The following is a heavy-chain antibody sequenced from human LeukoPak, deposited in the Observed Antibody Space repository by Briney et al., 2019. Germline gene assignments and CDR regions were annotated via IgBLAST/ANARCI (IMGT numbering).Heavy chain of an antibody. CDR2: ISGSNSYI. D-gene: IGHD3-22*01. CDR1: GFTFNSYS. Sequence: PGGSLRLSCAASGFTFNSYSMNWVRQAPGKGLEWVSSISGSNSYIYYADSVKGRFTISRDNAKNSLYLQMNSLRAEDTAVYYCARDWRDSSGKFPNDAFDIWGQGTVVTVSS. CDR3: ARDWRDSSGKFPNDAFDI. V-gene: IGHV3-21*06. J-gene: IGHJ3*02.